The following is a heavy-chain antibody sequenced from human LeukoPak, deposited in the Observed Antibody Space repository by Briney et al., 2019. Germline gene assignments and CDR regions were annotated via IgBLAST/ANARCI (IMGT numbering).Heavy chain of an antibody. CDR3: ARVGGDSSGYYRLGY. D-gene: IGHD3-22*01. CDR1: GGSISSGGYY. CDR2: IYYSGST. J-gene: IGHJ4*02. Sequence: KPSETLSLTCTVSGGSISSGGYYWSWIRQHPGKGLEWIGYIYYSGSTYYNPSLKSRVTISVDTSKNQFSLKLSSVTAADTAVYYCARVGGDSSGYYRLGYWGQGTLVTVSS. V-gene: IGHV4-31*03.